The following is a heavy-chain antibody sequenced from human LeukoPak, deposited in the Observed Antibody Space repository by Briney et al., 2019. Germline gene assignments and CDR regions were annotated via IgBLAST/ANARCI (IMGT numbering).Heavy chain of an antibody. J-gene: IGHJ5*02. V-gene: IGHV3-15*01. Sequence: GGSLRLSCAASGFTVSDAWMHWVRQAPGGGLEWVGRIKSKPDGGTTDYAVPVKGRFTISRDESESALYLQMSSLTTDDTAVYYCVAREAWGQGTLVTVSS. CDR1: GFTVSDAW. CDR2: IKSKPDGGTT. CDR3: VAREA.